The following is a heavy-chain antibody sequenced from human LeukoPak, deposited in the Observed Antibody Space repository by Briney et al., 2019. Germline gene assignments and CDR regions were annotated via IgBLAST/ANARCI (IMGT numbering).Heavy chain of an antibody. CDR1: GFTLSSYS. J-gene: IGHJ6*03. V-gene: IGHV3-48*04. CDR3: ARESSTSMTYHMDV. D-gene: IGHD2-2*01. Sequence: GGSLSLSCAASGFTLSSYSMNWVRQAPGKGLEWVSYISSSSSTIYYADSVKGRFTISRDNAKNSLYLQMNSLRAEDTAVYYCARESSTSMTYHMDVWGKGTTVTVS. CDR2: ISSSSSTI.